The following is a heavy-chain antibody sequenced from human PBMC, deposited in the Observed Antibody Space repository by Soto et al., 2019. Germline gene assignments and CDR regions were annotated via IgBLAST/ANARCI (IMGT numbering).Heavy chain of an antibody. CDR1: GYTFTSYG. CDR2: ISAYNGNT. D-gene: IGHD6-13*01. V-gene: IGHV1-18*04. Sequence: SMKVSCKASGYTFTSYGISWVRQAPGQGLEWMGWISAYNGNTNYAQKLQGRVTMTTDTSTSTAYMELRSLRSDDTAVYYCARSKVYSSSWYVDYYYGMDVWGQGTTVTVSS. J-gene: IGHJ6*02. CDR3: ARSKVYSSSWYVDYYYGMDV.